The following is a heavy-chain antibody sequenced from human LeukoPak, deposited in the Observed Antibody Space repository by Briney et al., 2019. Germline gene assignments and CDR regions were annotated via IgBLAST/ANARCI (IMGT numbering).Heavy chain of an antibody. V-gene: IGHV3-74*01. Sequence: GGSLRLSCAASGFTFSSYWMHWVRQAPGKGLVWVSRINSDGSSTNYADSVKGRFTISRDNSKNTLYLQMNSLRAEDTAVYYCAKGDYYYDSSGYYFDYWGQGTLVTVSS. J-gene: IGHJ4*02. CDR1: GFTFSSYW. CDR2: INSDGSST. D-gene: IGHD3-22*01. CDR3: AKGDYYYDSSGYYFDY.